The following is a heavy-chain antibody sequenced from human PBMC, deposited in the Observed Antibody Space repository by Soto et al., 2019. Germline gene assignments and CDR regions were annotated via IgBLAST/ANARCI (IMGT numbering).Heavy chain of an antibody. CDR1: GGSISNYY. Sequence: QVRLQESGPGLVRPSETLSLTCTVSGGSISNYYWTWIRQSPGKGLEWIGYIHNSGNTKYNPSLESRVTSSLDTSKNQFSLKLRSVTAADTAVCEGARGDDYVWGSFRYWGQGTLVTVSS. CDR2: IHNSGNT. D-gene: IGHD3-16*02. CDR3: ARGDDYVWGSFRY. J-gene: IGHJ4*02. V-gene: IGHV4-59*01.